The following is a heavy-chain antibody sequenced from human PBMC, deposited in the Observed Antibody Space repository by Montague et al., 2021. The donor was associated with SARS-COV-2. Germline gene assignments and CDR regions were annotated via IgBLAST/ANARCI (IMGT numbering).Heavy chain of an antibody. V-gene: IGHV4-30-2*06. D-gene: IGHD3-10*01. CDR1: GGSVSSGDYS. Sequence: TLSLTCVVSGGSVSSGDYSWSWIRQSPGKGLEWIGYIYQSGSAYYNPSLKSRVTISIDTSNSQFSLNLRSVTAADTGLYYCATGTRMYGMDVWGQGTTVTVSS. CDR2: IYQSGSA. CDR3: ATGTRMYGMDV. J-gene: IGHJ6*02.